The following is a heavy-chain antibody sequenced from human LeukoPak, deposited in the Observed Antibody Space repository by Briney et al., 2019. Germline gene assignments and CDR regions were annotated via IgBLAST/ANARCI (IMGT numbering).Heavy chain of an antibody. V-gene: IGHV3-9*01. CDR1: GFTFDDYA. Sequence: GGSLRLSCAASGFTFDDYAMHWVRHAPGKGLEWVSGISWNSGSIGYADSVKGRFTISRDNAKNSLYLQMNSLRAEDTALYYCAKDSGSGSYSERGYYYMDVWGKGTTVTISS. CDR3: AKDSGSGSYSERGYYYMDV. D-gene: IGHD3-10*01. J-gene: IGHJ6*03. CDR2: ISWNSGSI.